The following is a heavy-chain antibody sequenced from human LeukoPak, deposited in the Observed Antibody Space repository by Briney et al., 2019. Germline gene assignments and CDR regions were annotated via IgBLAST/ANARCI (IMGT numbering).Heavy chain of an antibody. Sequence: GGSLRLSCAASGFTFSDYYMGWIRQAPGKGLEWVSYISPSVGTVYYADSVKGRLTISRDNAKNSLYLQMNGLRAEDTALYFCAKDILAAGLFFDYWGQGTLVTVSS. J-gene: IGHJ4*02. CDR3: AKDILAAGLFFDY. D-gene: IGHD6-13*01. V-gene: IGHV3-11*01. CDR1: GFTFSDYY. CDR2: ISPSVGTV.